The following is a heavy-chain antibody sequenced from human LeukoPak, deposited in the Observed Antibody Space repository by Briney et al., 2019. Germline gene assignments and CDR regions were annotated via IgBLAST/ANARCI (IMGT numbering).Heavy chain of an antibody. CDR1: GGTFSSYA. Sequence: GASVKVSCKASGGTFSSYAISWVRQAPGQGLEWMGGIIPIFGTANYAQKFQGRVTITADESTSTAYMELSSLRSEDTAVYYCARALEYCSSTSCRPSYYYYYGMDVWGQGTTVTVS. D-gene: IGHD2-2*01. J-gene: IGHJ6*02. CDR2: IIPIFGTA. V-gene: IGHV1-69*13. CDR3: ARALEYCSSTSCRPSYYYYYGMDV.